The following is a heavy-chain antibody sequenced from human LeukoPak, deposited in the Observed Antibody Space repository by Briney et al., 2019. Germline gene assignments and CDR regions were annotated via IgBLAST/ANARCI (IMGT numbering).Heavy chain of an antibody. Sequence: SVKVSCKASGGTFSSYAISWVRQAPGQGLEWMGRIIPIFGTANYAQKFQGRATITTDESTSTAYMELSSLRSEDTAVYYCARVRSRRDGYNWDFDYWGQGTLVTVSS. CDR1: GGTFSSYA. J-gene: IGHJ4*02. CDR3: ARVRSRRDGYNWDFDY. CDR2: IIPIFGTA. D-gene: IGHD5-24*01. V-gene: IGHV1-69*05.